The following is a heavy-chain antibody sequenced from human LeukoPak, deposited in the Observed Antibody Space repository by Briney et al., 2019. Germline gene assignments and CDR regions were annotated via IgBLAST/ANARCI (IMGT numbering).Heavy chain of an antibody. CDR2: IYHSGST. CDR3: ARYRQSPSDAFDI. Sequence: SETLSLTCSVSGYSISSGYYWTWIRQPPGKGLEWIGNIYHSGSTYYNPSLKSRVTISVDTSKNQFSLKLSSVTAADTAVYYCARYRQSPSDAFDIWGQGTMVTVSS. J-gene: IGHJ3*02. D-gene: IGHD3-16*02. CDR1: GYSISSGYY. V-gene: IGHV4-38-2*02.